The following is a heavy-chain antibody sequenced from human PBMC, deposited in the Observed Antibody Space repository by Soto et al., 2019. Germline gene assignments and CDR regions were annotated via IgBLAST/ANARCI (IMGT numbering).Heavy chain of an antibody. CDR2: IHYSGTT. CDR1: GGSMRNYF. CDR3: AAGEASSRNLAPYYLDF. Sequence: SETLSLTCTVSGGSMRNYFWIWIRQPPGKGLEWIGYIHYSGTTSFFPSYNPSLRSRVTISEDTSKNQFSLKLLSVTTADTAAYFCAAGEASSRNLAPYYLDFWGQGTLVTVSS. J-gene: IGHJ4*02. D-gene: IGHD6-13*01. V-gene: IGHV4-59*01.